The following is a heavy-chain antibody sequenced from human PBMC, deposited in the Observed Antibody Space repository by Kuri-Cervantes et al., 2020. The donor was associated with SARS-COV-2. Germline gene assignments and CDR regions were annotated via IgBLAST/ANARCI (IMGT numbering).Heavy chain of an antibody. V-gene: IGHV5-10-1*01. Sequence: GESLKISCKGSGYRFSSYWISWVRQMPGKGLEWMGRIDPSDSYSNYSPSFQGHVTISVDKSISTAYLQWNSLKASDTAIYYCARHGDGCGSTICHYAWFDPWGQGTLVTVSS. CDR2: IDPSDSYS. J-gene: IGHJ5*02. CDR3: ARHGDGCGSTICHYAWFDP. D-gene: IGHD2-2*01. CDR1: GYRFSSYW.